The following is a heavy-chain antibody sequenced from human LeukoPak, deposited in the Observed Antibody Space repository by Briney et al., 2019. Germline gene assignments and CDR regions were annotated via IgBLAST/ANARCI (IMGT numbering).Heavy chain of an antibody. D-gene: IGHD4-17*01. CDR2: IKEDGSEQ. CDR3: ARAVTTALDY. V-gene: IGHV3-7*01. CDR1: GFTFSNYW. Sequence: GGSLRLSCAASGFTFSNYWMTWVRQAPGKGLEWVANIKEDGSEQKYVDSLKGRFTISRDNTKNSLYLRMNSLRAEDTAVYFCARAVTTALDYWGQGALVTVSS. J-gene: IGHJ4*02.